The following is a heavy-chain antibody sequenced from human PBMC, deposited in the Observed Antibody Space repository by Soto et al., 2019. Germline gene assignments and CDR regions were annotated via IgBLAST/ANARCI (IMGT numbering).Heavy chain of an antibody. J-gene: IGHJ4*02. V-gene: IGHV4-59*08. CDR3: AGQRGYCSGGSCYSGDY. D-gene: IGHD2-15*01. Sequence: QVQLQESGPGLVKPSETLSLTCTASGGSISSYYWSWIRQPPGKGLEWIGYIYYSGSTNYNPSLKSRVTISVDPSKNQFSLKLSSVTAADTAVYYCAGQRGYCSGGSCYSGDYWGQGTLVTVSS. CDR1: GGSISSYY. CDR2: IYYSGST.